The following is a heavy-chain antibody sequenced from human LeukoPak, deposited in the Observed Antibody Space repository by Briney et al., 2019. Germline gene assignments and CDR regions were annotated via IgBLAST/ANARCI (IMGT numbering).Heavy chain of an antibody. V-gene: IGHV3-53*01. D-gene: IGHD3-22*01. Sequence: PGGSLTLSCAASGFTVSNNYMSWVRQAPGKGLEWVSVIYSGGSTYYADSVKGRFTISRDNSKNTLYLQMNSLRAEDTAVYYCARDSRQDYYDSSGYLWFAFDIWGQGTMVTVSS. CDR3: ARDSRQDYYDSSGYLWFAFDI. CDR1: GFTVSNNY. J-gene: IGHJ3*02. CDR2: IYSGGST.